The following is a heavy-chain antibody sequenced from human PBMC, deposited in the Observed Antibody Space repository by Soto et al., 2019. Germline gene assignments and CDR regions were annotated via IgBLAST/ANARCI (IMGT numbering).Heavy chain of an antibody. V-gene: IGHV3-23*01. D-gene: IGHD1-26*01. Sequence: PGGSLRLSCAASGFTFYSYAMNWVRQAPGKGLEWVSLISGNGRHTYYADSVKGRFTISRDNPKNTLFLQMNSLRSEDTAVYYCARDQGDPWWELLPYYYYGMDVWGQGTTVTVSS. J-gene: IGHJ6*02. CDR2: ISGNGRHT. CDR1: GFTFYSYA. CDR3: ARDQGDPWWELLPYYYYGMDV.